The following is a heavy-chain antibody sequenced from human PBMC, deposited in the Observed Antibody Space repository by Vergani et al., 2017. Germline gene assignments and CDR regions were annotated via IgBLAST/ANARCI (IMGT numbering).Heavy chain of an antibody. J-gene: IGHJ6*03. V-gene: IGHV4-4*02. CDR3: AREEYDYYYMDV. CDR1: GCSISSRNW. CDR2: IYHSGST. Sequence: QVQLQESGPGLVKPSGTLSLTCAVSGCSISSRNWWSGVRQPPGRGLEWIGEIYHSGSTNYNPSLKRRVTISVDKSKNHFALKLSTVTAADTALYYCAREEYDYYYMDVWGKGTTVTVSS.